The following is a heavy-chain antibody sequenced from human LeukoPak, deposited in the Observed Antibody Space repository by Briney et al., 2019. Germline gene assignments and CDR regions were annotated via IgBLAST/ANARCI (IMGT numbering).Heavy chain of an antibody. J-gene: IGHJ5*02. CDR1: GFTFSDYS. V-gene: IGHV3-21*01. CDR2: ISRSSRHV. CDR3: ARGQAGLWLNWFDP. Sequence: GGSLRLSCAASGFTFSDYSMNWVRQAPGKGLEWVSSISRSSRHVYYEGSVKGRFTISRDNAKNSLFLQMNSLRAEDMAVYYCARGQAGLWLNWFDPWGQGTLVTVSS. D-gene: IGHD5-18*01.